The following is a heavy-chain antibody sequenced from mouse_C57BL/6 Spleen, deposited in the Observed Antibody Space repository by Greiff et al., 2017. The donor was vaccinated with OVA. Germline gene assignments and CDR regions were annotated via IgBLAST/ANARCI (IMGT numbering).Heavy chain of an antibody. CDR1: GFTFSDFY. J-gene: IGHJ3*01. V-gene: IGHV7-1*01. Sequence: EVQRVESGGGLVQSGRSLRLSCATSGFTFSDFYMEWVRQAPGKGLEWIAASRNKANDYTTEYSASVKGRFIVSRDTSQSILYLQMNALRAEDTAIYYCARDATGTGGFAYWGQGTLGTVSA. D-gene: IGHD4-1*01. CDR3: ARDATGTGGFAY. CDR2: SRNKANDYTT.